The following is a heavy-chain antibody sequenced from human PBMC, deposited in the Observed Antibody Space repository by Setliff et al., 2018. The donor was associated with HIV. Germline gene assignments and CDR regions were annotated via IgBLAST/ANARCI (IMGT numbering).Heavy chain of an antibody. V-gene: IGHV1-18*01. CDR1: TYTFSSYV. CDR2: ISVYNGNT. Sequence: ASVTVSCKASTYTFSSYVINWVRQAPGQGLEWMGRISVYNGNTIYAQKLQGRVIMTTDTSTSTAYMELRSLRSDDSAVYYCATQRDIVMVPGQGGFDIWAQGTMVTVSS. D-gene: IGHD2-2*01. J-gene: IGHJ3*02. CDR3: ATQRDIVMVPGQGGFDI.